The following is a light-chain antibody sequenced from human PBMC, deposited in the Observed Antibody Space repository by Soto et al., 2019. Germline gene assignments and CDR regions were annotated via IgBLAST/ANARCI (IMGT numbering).Light chain of an antibody. Sequence: EIVMTQSPATLSVSPGERATLSCRASQSVSSNLAWYQQKPGQAPRLLIYGASTRATGIPARFSGSGSGTEFTLTISSLQYEDFAVYYCQQYNNWPPEFTFGPGTKVDIK. V-gene: IGKV3-15*01. CDR2: GAS. CDR1: QSVSSN. J-gene: IGKJ3*01. CDR3: QQYNNWPPEFT.